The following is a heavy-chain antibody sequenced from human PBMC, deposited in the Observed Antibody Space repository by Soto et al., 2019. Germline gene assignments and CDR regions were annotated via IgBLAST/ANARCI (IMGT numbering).Heavy chain of an antibody. Sequence: QVQLQESGPGLVKPSGTLSLTCAVSSGSISSSNWWSWVRQPPGKGLEWIGEIYHSGSTNYNPSLNSGVTIAVDKSKNQFSLKLSSVTAADTAVYYCARVRNNWTGGHDAFDIWGQGTMVTVSS. CDR2: IYHSGST. D-gene: IGHD1-20*01. CDR3: ARVRNNWTGGHDAFDI. CDR1: SGSISSSNW. J-gene: IGHJ3*02. V-gene: IGHV4-4*02.